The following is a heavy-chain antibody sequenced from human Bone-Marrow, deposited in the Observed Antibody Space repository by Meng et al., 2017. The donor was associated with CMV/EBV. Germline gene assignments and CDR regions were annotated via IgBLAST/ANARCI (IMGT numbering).Heavy chain of an antibody. CDR3: ARGFSRRCSSTSCYTGEAFGI. V-gene: IGHV1-69*10. D-gene: IGHD2-2*02. CDR1: GGTFRSYA. Sequence: SVKVSCKASGGTFRSYAISWVRQAPGQGLEWMGGIIPILGIANYAQKFQGRVTITADKSTSTAYMELSSLRSEDTAVYYCARGFSRRCSSTSCYTGEAFGIWGQGTMVTVSS. CDR2: IIPILGIA. J-gene: IGHJ3*02.